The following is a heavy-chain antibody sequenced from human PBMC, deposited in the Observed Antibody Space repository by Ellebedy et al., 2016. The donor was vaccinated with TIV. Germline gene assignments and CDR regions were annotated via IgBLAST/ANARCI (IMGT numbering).Heavy chain of an antibody. CDR3: ARDDARSLGYFDY. D-gene: IGHD3-16*01. Sequence: MPSETLSLTCTVSGGSISSSSYYWGWIRQPPGKGLEWIGSIYYSGSTYYNPSLKSRVTISVDTSKNQFSLKLSSVTAADTAVYYCARDDARSLGYFDYWGQGTLVTVSS. V-gene: IGHV4-39*07. J-gene: IGHJ4*02. CDR1: GGSISSSSYY. CDR2: IYYSGST.